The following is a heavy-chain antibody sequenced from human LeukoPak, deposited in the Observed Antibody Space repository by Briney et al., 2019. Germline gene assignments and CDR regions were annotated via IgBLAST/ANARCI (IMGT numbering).Heavy chain of an antibody. CDR1: GFPFSTYA. V-gene: IGHV3-23*01. CDR3: VRSLDY. J-gene: IGHJ4*02. CDR2: ITGSGGFT. Sequence: GGSLRLSCAASGFPFSTYAMNWVRQAPGKGLEWVSVITGSGGFTQYADSVKGRFTISRDNSRNTVYLQMSSLRVEDTALYYCVRSLDYWGQGTLVTVSS.